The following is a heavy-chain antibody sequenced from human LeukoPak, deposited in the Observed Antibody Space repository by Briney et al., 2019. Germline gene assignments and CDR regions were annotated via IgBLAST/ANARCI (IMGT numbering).Heavy chain of an antibody. V-gene: IGHV1-46*01. D-gene: IGHD5-24*01. CDR3: ARGRDGYSPFDY. J-gene: IGHJ4*02. CDR2: INLSGGST. Sequence: ASVKVSCKASGYTFTSYHMHWVRQAPGQGLEWMGKINLSGGSTTCAQKFQGRVTMTRDTSTSTVYMELSSLRSEDTAVYYCARGRDGYSPFDYWGQGTLVTVSS. CDR1: GYTFTSYH.